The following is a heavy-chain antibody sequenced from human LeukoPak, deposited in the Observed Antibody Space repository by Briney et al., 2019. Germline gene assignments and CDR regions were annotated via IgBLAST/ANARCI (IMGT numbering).Heavy chain of an antibody. CDR3: AKSRWDAYYYDSSGYYP. CDR2: ISGSGGST. V-gene: IGHV3-23*01. CDR1: GFTVSSNY. Sequence: GGSLRLSCAASGFTVSSNYMSWVRQAPGKGLEWVSAISGSGGSTYYADSVKGRFTISRDNSKNTLYLQMNSLRAEDTAVYYCAKSRWDAYYYDSSGYYPWGQGTLVTVSS. D-gene: IGHD3-22*01. J-gene: IGHJ5*02.